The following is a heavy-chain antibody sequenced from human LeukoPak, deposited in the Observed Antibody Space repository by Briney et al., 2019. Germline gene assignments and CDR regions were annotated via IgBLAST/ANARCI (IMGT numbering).Heavy chain of an antibody. CDR2: ISSSGSTI. D-gene: IGHD3-22*01. CDR3: ARVRYYYDSSGHIDY. V-gene: IGHV3-11*01. J-gene: IGHJ4*02. CDR1: GFTFSDYY. Sequence: GGSLRLSCAASGFTFSDYYMSWIRQAPGKGLEWVSYISSSGSTIYYADSVKGRFTISRDNAKNSLYLQMNSLRAEDTAVYYCARVRYYYDSSGHIDYWGQGTLVTVSS.